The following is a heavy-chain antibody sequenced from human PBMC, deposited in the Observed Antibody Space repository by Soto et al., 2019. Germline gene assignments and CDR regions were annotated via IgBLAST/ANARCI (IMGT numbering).Heavy chain of an antibody. J-gene: IGHJ4*02. D-gene: IGHD6-13*01. CDR2: ISSGSRTI. CDR1: GFTFSTYA. CDR3: ARSGIAAAGTGVDY. Sequence: EVQLVESGGGLVQSAGSLRLSCAASGFTFSTYALNWVRQAPGKGLEWVSYISSGSRTIYYVDSVKGRFTISRDNAKNTLYLQMNNHRAEDTAVYYCARSGIAAAGTGVDYWGQGTLVTVSS. V-gene: IGHV3-48*01.